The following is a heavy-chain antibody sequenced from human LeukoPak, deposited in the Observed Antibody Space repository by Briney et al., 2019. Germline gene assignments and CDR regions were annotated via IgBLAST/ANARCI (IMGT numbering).Heavy chain of an antibody. CDR2: IYSGGST. J-gene: IGHJ4*02. CDR3: ARGPTGYYDSSGGDY. Sequence: GGSLRLSCAASGFTVSSNYMSWVRQAPGKGLEWVSVIYSGGSTYYADSVKGRFTISRDNSKNTLYLQMNSLRAEDTAVYYCARGPTGYYDSSGGDYWGQGTLVTVSS. CDR1: GFTVSSNY. V-gene: IGHV3-53*01. D-gene: IGHD3-22*01.